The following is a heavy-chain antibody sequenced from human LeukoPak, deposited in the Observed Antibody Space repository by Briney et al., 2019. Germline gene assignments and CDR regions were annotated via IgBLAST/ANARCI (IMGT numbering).Heavy chain of an antibody. CDR2: IKKDGSEK. CDR3: ARDLSGVTGYTYGRGIDY. CDR1: GFTFSSYW. J-gene: IGHJ4*02. Sequence: GGSLRLSCAASGFTFSSYWMSWVRQAPGKGLEWVANIKKDGSEKYYVDSVKGRFTISRDNAKTSLYLQMNSLRAEDTTVYYCARDLSGVTGYTYGRGIDYWGQGTLVTVSS. D-gene: IGHD5-18*01. V-gene: IGHV3-7*01.